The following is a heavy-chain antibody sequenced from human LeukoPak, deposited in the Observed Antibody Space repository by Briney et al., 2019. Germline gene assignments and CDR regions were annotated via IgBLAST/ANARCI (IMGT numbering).Heavy chain of an antibody. CDR1: GFTVSNNY. J-gene: IGHJ3*02. V-gene: IGHV3-66*01. CDR2: IYGADD. Sequence: PGGSLRLSCAASGFTVSNNYINWVRQAPGKGLEWVSVIYGADDYYTDSVRGRSTVSRDDSKNTLYLQLNNLRAEDTAVYYCARDSHEAFDIWGQGTMVTVSS. CDR3: ARDSHEAFDI.